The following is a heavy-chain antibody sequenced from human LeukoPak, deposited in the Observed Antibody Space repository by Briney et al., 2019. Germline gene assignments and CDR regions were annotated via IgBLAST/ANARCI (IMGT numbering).Heavy chain of an antibody. CDR1: GGSFSGYY. V-gene: IGHV4-34*01. J-gene: IGHJ6*02. D-gene: IGHD2-2*01. CDR2: INHSGST. CDR3: ARGPHYLLYCSSTSCPYYGMDV. Sequence: PSETLSLTCAVYGGSFSGYYWSWIRQPPGKGLEWIGEINHSGSTNYNPSLKSRVTISVDTSKNQFSLKLSSVTAADTAVYYCARGPHYLLYCSSTSCPYYGMDVWGQGTTVTVSS.